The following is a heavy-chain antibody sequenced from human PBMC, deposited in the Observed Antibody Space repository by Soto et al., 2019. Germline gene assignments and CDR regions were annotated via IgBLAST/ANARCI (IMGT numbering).Heavy chain of an antibody. J-gene: IGHJ6*01. Sequence: VESVTISCKASDATHWIGWVLQKPGKGLEWMGIIYPGDSDTKYSPSFQGQVTISVDKSISTAYLHWSSLKASDTATYYCARLVTYYFGMDVWGLGTTVTVSS. V-gene: IGHV5-51*01. D-gene: IGHD5-18*01. CDR2: IYPGDSDT. CDR1: DATHW. CDR3: ARLVTYYFGMDV.